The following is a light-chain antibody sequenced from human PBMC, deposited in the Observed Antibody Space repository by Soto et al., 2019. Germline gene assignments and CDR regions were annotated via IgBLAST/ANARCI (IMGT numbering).Light chain of an antibody. V-gene: IGLV3-21*04. CDR1: NIGSKS. J-gene: IGLJ1*01. CDR2: YDS. Sequence: SYELTQPPSVSVAPGKTARITCGGNNIGSKSVHGYQQKPGQAPVLVIYYDSDRPSGIPERFSGSNSGNTATLTISRVEAGDEADYYCQVWDSSSDHAPVVGTGTKLTVL. CDR3: QVWDSSSDHAPV.